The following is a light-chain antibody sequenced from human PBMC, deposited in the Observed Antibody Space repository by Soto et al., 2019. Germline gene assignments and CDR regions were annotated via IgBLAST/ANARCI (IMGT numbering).Light chain of an antibody. CDR2: EVT. CDR3: SSYGGYDNLI. Sequence: QSALPQPPSASGSPGQSVTISCSGTSNDLGGFNYVSWYQQHPGKAPKLIIYEVTERPSGVPDRFSGSKSGNTASLTVSGLQAEDEADYYCSSYGGYDNLIFGGGTKLTVL. CDR1: SNDLGGFNY. V-gene: IGLV2-8*01. J-gene: IGLJ2*01.